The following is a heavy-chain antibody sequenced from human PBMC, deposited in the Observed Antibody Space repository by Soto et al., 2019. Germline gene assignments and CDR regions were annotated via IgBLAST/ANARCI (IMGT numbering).Heavy chain of an antibody. D-gene: IGHD2-2*01. V-gene: IGHV3-53*01. J-gene: IGHJ4*02. CDR2: IYSGGYT. Sequence: EVQLVESGGGLIQPGGSLRLSCAVSGFTVSNNYMSWVRQAPGKGLEGVSVIYSGGYTAYGDSVKGRFTISRDNSKNNIFLQNNGRRRDGPALFYCAAQPGGGGYWGQGTLVTVSS. CDR1: GFTVSNNY. CDR3: AAQPGGGGY.